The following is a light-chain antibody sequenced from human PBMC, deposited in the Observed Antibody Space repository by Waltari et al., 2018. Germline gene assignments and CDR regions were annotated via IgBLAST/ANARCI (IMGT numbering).Light chain of an antibody. V-gene: IGLV2-14*03. Sequence: QSALTQPASVAGSLGQSITLSCSGTSSDIGGYSYVPWYRQSPGKVPTLLIYDINKRPSEVSDRFSGSRSGNTATLTISGLQAEDEAHYFCSSHSRTITLIFGGGTKLTVL. CDR1: SSDIGGYSY. J-gene: IGLJ2*01. CDR2: DIN. CDR3: SSHSRTITLI.